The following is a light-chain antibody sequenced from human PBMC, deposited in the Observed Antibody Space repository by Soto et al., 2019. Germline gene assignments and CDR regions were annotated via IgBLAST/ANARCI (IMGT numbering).Light chain of an antibody. J-gene: IGLJ2*01. CDR1: SSDVGGYNY. CDR2: DVS. CDR3: SSYTSSSTLV. Sequence: QSALTQPASVSGSPGQSITISCTGTSSDVGGYNYVSWYQQHPGKAPKLMIYDVSNRPSGVSNRFSGSKSGNTASLTISGLQAEDEAAYYCSSYTSSSTLVFGGGTKVPVL. V-gene: IGLV2-14*01.